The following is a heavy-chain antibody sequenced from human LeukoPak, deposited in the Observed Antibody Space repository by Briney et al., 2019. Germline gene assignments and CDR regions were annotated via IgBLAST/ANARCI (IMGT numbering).Heavy chain of an antibody. CDR3: ARAFLTYYYDSSGYYYFDY. CDR2: IYYSGST. J-gene: IGHJ4*02. D-gene: IGHD3-22*01. V-gene: IGHV4-30-4*01. Sequence: PSETLSLTCTVSGGSISSGDYYWSWIRQPPGKGLEWIGYIYYSGSTYYNPSLKSRVTISVDTSQNQFSLKLSSVTAADTAVYYCARAFLTYYYDSSGYYYFDYWGQGTLVTVSS. CDR1: GGSISSGDYY.